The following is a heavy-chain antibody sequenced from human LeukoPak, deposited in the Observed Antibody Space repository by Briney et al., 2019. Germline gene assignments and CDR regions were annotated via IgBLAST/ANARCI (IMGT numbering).Heavy chain of an antibody. CDR3: AKDRDYYDSSGYYVPYYFDY. D-gene: IGHD3-22*01. CDR1: GFTFSSYA. Sequence: GGSLRLSCAASGFTFSSYAMSWVRQAPGKGLEWVSAISGSGGSTYYADSVKGRFTISRDNSKNTLYLQMNSLRAEDTAVYYCAKDRDYYDSSGYYVPYYFDYWGQGTLVTVSS. V-gene: IGHV3-23*01. CDR2: ISGSGGST. J-gene: IGHJ4*02.